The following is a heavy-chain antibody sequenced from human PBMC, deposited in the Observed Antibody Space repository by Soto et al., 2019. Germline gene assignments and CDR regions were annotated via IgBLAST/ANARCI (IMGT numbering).Heavy chain of an antibody. CDR2: ISYDGSNK. CDR1: GFTFSSYG. V-gene: IGHV3-30*18. J-gene: IGHJ4*02. Sequence: PGGSLRLSCAASGFTFSSYGMHWVRQAPGKGLEWVAVISYDGSNKYYADSVKGRFTISRDNSKNTLYLQMNSLRAEDTTVYYCAKPGIAAAGTISYYFDYWGQGTLVTVSS. D-gene: IGHD6-13*01. CDR3: AKPGIAAAGTISYYFDY.